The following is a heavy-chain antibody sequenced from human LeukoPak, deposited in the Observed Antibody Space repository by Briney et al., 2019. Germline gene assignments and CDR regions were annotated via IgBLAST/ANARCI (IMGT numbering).Heavy chain of an antibody. J-gene: IGHJ4*02. Sequence: GGSLRLSCAASGFTFSSYWMSWVRRAPGKGLEWVATIRQDGSQKYYVDSVKGRFTISRDNSKNTLYLQMNSLRAEDTAVYYCAHGSMYQLDYWGQGTLVTVSS. V-gene: IGHV3-7*03. CDR2: IRQDGSQK. CDR3: AHGSMYQLDY. CDR1: GFTFSSYW. D-gene: IGHD2-2*01.